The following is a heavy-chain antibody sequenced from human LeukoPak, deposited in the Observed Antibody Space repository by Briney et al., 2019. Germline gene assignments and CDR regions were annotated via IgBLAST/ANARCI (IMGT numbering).Heavy chain of an antibody. CDR3: ARDQPYYYDSSGYFGYYMDV. D-gene: IGHD3-22*01. CDR2: INPSGGST. J-gene: IGHJ6*03. Sequence: ASVKVSCKASGYTFTSYYMHWVRQAPGQGLEWMGIINPSGGSTSYAQKFQGRVTITADESTSTAYMELSSLRSEDTAVYYCARDQPYYYDSSGYFGYYMDVWGKGTTVTVSS. CDR1: GYTFTSYY. V-gene: IGHV1-46*01.